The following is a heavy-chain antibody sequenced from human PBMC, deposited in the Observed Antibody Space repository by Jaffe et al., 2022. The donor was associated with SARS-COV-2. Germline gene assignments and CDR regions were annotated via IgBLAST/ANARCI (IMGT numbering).Heavy chain of an antibody. Sequence: QVQLVESGGGVVQPGRSLRLSCAASGFTFSSYGMHWVRQAPGKGLEWVAVISYDGSNKYYADSVKGRFTISRDNSKNTLYLQMNSLRAEDTAVYYCAKGVVGTINHWYFDLWGRGTLVTVSS. V-gene: IGHV3-30*18. CDR1: GFTFSSYG. CDR2: ISYDGSNK. J-gene: IGHJ2*01. CDR3: AKGVVGTINHWYFDL. D-gene: IGHD2-21*01.